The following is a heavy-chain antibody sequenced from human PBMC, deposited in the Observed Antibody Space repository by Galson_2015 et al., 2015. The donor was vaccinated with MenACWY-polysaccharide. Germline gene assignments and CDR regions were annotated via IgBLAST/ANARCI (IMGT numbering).Heavy chain of an antibody. J-gene: IGHJ4*02. CDR1: GDSVSSNSAA. D-gene: IGHD3-16*01. Sequence: CAISGDSVSSNSAAWNWIRRSPSRGLEWLGRTYYRSKWYNDYAVSVESRIIINADTFKNQCSLQLNSVTPEDTAVYYCVRQPWQGAFWGQGTLVTVSS. CDR2: TYYRSKWYN. CDR3: VRQPWQGAF. V-gene: IGHV6-1*01.